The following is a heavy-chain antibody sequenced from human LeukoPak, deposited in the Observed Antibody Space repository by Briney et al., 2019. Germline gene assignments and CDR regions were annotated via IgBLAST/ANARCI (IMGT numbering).Heavy chain of an antibody. CDR2: IYYSGST. CDR1: GGSISSYY. V-gene: IGHV4-59*01. CDR3: ARVVTPPASAFDI. J-gene: IGHJ3*02. Sequence: SETLSLTCTVSGGSISSYYWSWIRQPPGKGLEWIGYIYYSGSTNYNPSLKSRVTISVDTSKNQFSLKLSSVTAADTAVYYCARVVTPPASAFDIWGQGTMLTVSS. D-gene: IGHD2-21*02.